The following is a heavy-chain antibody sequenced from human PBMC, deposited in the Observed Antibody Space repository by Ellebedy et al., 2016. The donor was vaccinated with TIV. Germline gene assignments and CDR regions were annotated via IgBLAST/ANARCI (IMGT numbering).Heavy chain of an antibody. CDR2: INHSGST. J-gene: IGHJ6*02. D-gene: IGHD2-2*01. CDR1: GGSFSGYY. V-gene: IGHV4-34*01. CDR3: ARYGPPGLVVVPAAIPGMDV. Sequence: MPSETLSLTCAVHGGSFSGYYWSWIRQPPGKGLEWIGEINHSGSTNYNPSLKSRVTISVDTSKNQFSLKLSSVTAADTAVYYCARYGPPGLVVVPAAIPGMDVWGQGTTVTVSS.